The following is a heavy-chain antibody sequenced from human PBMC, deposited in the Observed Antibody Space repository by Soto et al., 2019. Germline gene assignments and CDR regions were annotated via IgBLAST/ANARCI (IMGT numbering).Heavy chain of an antibody. Sequence: SDTLSVTRTVSDDSITRCSWSWYLQPPGKRLEWIGYIYYSGSTNYNPSLKSRVTISVDTSKNQFSLKLSSVTAADTAVYYCSRALNYDILTGRPGWFDPWGQGTLVTVSS. D-gene: IGHD3-9*01. CDR1: DDSITRCS. V-gene: IGHV4-59*01. J-gene: IGHJ5*02. CDR2: IYYSGST. CDR3: SRALNYDILTGRPGWFDP.